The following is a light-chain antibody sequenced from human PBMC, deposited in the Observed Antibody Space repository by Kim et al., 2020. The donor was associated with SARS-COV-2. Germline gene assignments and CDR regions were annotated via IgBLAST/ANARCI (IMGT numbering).Light chain of an antibody. CDR1: NIGSKT. J-gene: IGLJ3*02. CDR3: QVWNSNSDHPGV. Sequence: PGKTGRITCGGDNIGSKTVQWYQQKPGQAPVLVIYYNSDRPSGIPERFSGSNSGNTATLTISRVEAGDEADYYCQVWNSNSDHPGVFGGGTKVTVL. V-gene: IGLV3-21*04. CDR2: YNS.